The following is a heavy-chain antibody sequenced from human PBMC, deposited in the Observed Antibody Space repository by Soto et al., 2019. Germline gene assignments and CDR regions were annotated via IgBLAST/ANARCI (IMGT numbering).Heavy chain of an antibody. CDR2: ISGSSGYT. CDR1: GFTFSDSY. J-gene: IGHJ4*02. D-gene: IGHD3-3*01. CDR3: ARDGSMTISGRDDN. V-gene: IGHV3-11*06. Sequence: QVQLVESGGGLVKPGGSLRLSCAASGFTFSDSYMSWIRQAPGKGLEWVSYISGSSGYTGYGDSVKGRFTISRDNAKNSLYLEMNSLRAEDTAVYYCARDGSMTISGRDDNWGQGTLVTVS.